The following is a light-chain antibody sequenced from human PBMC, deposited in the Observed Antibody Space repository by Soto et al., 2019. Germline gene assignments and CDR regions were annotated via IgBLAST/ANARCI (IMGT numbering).Light chain of an antibody. CDR1: SSNIGSKH. CDR2: RNN. J-gene: IGLJ3*02. CDR3: AAWDDSLSGWV. Sequence: QSVLTQPPSASGNPGQRVTISCSGSSSNIGSKHVYWYQQLPGTAPKLLIYRNNQRPSGVPDRFSGSKSGTSASLAISGLRSEDEADYYCAAWDDSLSGWVFGGGTKLTFL. V-gene: IGLV1-47*01.